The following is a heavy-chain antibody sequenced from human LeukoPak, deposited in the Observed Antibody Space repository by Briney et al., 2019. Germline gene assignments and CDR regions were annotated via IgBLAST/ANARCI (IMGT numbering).Heavy chain of an antibody. D-gene: IGHD3-9*01. V-gene: IGHV4-38-2*02. J-gene: IGHJ4*02. Sequence: SETLSLTCSVSGYSISSGYYWGWIRQPPGKGLEWIGSIHNSGQTYHNPSLKSRITISVDTSKNQFSLKLGSVTAADTAVYYCARGGLNYDILTGYQPLNLGYWGQGTLVTVSS. CDR3: ARGGLNYDILTGYQPLNLGY. CDR2: IHNSGQT. CDR1: GYSISSGYY.